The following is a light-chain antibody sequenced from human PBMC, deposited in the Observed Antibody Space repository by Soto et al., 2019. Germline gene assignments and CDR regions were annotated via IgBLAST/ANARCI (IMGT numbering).Light chain of an antibody. V-gene: IGKV3-15*01. CDR1: QSVSSN. CDR3: EQYNSWWT. Sequence: EIVMTQSPATLSVSPGERATLSCRASQSVSSNLAWYQQKPGQAPRLLIYGASTRATGIPARFSGSGSGTDFTLSISSLQSEDFAVYYCEQYNSWWTFGQGTKVEIK. J-gene: IGKJ1*01. CDR2: GAS.